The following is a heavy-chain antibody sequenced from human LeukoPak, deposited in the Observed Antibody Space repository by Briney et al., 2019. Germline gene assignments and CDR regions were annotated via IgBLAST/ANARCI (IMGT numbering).Heavy chain of an antibody. D-gene: IGHD3-10*01. J-gene: IGHJ6*03. CDR2: IYSGGTT. CDR3: ASGSGSYRTPYYYMDV. V-gene: IGHV3-53*01. CDR1: GYTVSSNY. Sequence: GGSLRLSCAASGYTVSSNYMSWVRQAPGKGLEWVSVIYSGGTTYYADSVKGRFTISRDNSKNTLYLQMNSLKAEDTAVYYCASGSGSYRTPYYYMDVWGTGTTVTVSS.